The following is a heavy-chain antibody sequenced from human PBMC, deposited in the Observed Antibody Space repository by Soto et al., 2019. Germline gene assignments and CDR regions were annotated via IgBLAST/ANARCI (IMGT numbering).Heavy chain of an antibody. J-gene: IGHJ4*02. CDR2: VYHSGST. CDR1: GGSVSSNDW. V-gene: IGHV4-4*02. Sequence: SETLSLTCAVSGGSVSSNDWWSWVRQPPGKGLEWIGEVYHSGSTNYNPSLKSRVTISVDKSKNQFSLKLSSVTAADTAVYYCSRSERRLPLYWRQGTLVTVSS. CDR3: SRSERRLPLY.